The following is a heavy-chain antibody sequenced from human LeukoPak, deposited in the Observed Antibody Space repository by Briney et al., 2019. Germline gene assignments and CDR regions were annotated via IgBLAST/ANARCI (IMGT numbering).Heavy chain of an antibody. CDR2: ISGSSGGT. D-gene: IGHD4-11*01. J-gene: IGHJ4*02. CDR1: GFTFSSYA. V-gene: IGHV3-23*01. Sequence: PGGSLRLSCAASGFTFSSYAMTWVRQAPGKGLEWFSVISGSSGGTYYADSVKGRFIISRDNFKNTVYLQMNSLRAEDTAVYYCAKEDDFGNHFDYWGQGTLVTVSS. CDR3: AKEDDFGNHFDY.